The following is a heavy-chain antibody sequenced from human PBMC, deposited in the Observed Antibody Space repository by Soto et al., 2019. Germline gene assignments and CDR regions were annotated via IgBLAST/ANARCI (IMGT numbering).Heavy chain of an antibody. V-gene: IGHV3-30*03. CDR2: ISYDGSLQ. D-gene: IGHD5-18*01. J-gene: IGHJ4*02. CDR1: GFAFSSYG. CDR3: VSDRGYGHASVPYS. Sequence: QAQLVESGGGVVQPGRSLRLSCAASGFAFSSYGMHWVRQAPGTGLEWVAVISYDGSLQHYADSVKGRFTISRDNSKNMVLLQIGSLRAEDTAVYYCVSDRGYGHASVPYSWGQGTLFSVSS.